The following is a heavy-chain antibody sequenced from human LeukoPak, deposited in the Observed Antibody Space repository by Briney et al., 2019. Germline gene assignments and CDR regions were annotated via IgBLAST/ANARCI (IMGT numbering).Heavy chain of an antibody. Sequence: ASVKVSCKASGYTFTGYYMHWVRQAPGQGLEWMGWINPNSGGTNYAQKFQGRVTMTRDTSISTAYMELSRLRSDDTAMYYCARERRFVVVSVAMWAPDYWGQGTLVTVSS. CDR3: ARERRFVVVSVAMWAPDY. V-gene: IGHV1-2*02. CDR2: INPNSGGT. CDR1: GYTFTGYY. J-gene: IGHJ4*02. D-gene: IGHD2-2*01.